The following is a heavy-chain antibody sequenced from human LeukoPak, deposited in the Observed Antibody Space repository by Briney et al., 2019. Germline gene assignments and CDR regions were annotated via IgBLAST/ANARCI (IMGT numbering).Heavy chain of an antibody. CDR3: ARYLGYSGSYYDC. D-gene: IGHD1-26*01. Sequence: GGSLRLSCAASGFTFNTYTMNWVRQAPGKGLEWVSSITGSGSYIYYADSVRGRFTISRDNANNSVYLQMDSLRAEDTAMYYCARYLGYSGSYYDCWGQGTLVTVSS. V-gene: IGHV3-21*01. CDR2: ITGSGSYI. J-gene: IGHJ4*02. CDR1: GFTFNTYT.